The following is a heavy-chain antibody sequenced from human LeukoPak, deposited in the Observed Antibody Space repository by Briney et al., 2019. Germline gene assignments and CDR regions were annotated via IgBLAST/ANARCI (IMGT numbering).Heavy chain of an antibody. CDR3: ARDTYYFDSSGYYPFDY. V-gene: IGHV4-34*01. CDR2: INHSGST. D-gene: IGHD3-22*01. J-gene: IGHJ4*02. CDR1: GESFGGYY. Sequence: PSETLSLTCAVYGESFGGYYWSWIRQPPGKGLEWIGEINHSGSTNYNPSLKSRVTISVDTSKNQFSLKLSSVTAADTAVYYCARDTYYFDSSGYYPFDYWGQGTLVTVSS.